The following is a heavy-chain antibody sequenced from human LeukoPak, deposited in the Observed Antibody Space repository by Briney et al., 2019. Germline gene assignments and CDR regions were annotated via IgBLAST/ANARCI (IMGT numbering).Heavy chain of an antibody. J-gene: IGHJ4*02. CDR2: ISGSSNYI. Sequence: GGSLRLSCVVSGFTFSDHSINWVRQAPGKGLEWVSYISGSSNYIYYADSVKGRFTISRDNSKNTLYLQMNGLRAEDTAIYYCAKDLNGDGGSLYYWGQGTLVTVSS. D-gene: IGHD1-26*01. CDR1: GFTFSDHS. CDR3: AKDLNGDGGSLYY. V-gene: IGHV3-21*04.